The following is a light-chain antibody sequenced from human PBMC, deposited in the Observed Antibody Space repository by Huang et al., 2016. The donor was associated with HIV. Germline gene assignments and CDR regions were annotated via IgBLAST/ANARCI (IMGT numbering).Light chain of an antibody. CDR1: QSMVTW. Sequence: DIQMTQSPSTLSASVGDRVTITCRASQSMVTWLAWFQQKPGKAPRLMIYRASTLENGLPSRFSGSGSGTEFSRTISSLQPDDFATYYCQQYYTLGTFGPGTRVEIK. J-gene: IGKJ1*01. V-gene: IGKV1-5*03. CDR2: RAS. CDR3: QQYYTLGT.